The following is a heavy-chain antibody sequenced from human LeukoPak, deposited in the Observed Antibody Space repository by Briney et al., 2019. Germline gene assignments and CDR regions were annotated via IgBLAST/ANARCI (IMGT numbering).Heavy chain of an antibody. CDR2: IYTSGST. Sequence: SETLSLTCAVYGGSFSGYYWSWIRQPAGKGLEWIGRIYTSGSTNYNPSLKSRVTMSVDTSKNQFSLKLSSVTAADTAVYYCASTSYYGSGSLDYWGQGTLVTVSS. D-gene: IGHD3-10*01. CDR3: ASTSYYGSGSLDY. CDR1: GGSFSGYY. J-gene: IGHJ4*02. V-gene: IGHV4-59*10.